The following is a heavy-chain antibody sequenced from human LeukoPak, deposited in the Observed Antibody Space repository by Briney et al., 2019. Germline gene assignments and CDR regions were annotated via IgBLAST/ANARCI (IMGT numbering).Heavy chain of an antibody. CDR3: ARVFWYNWNEPSHFDY. D-gene: IGHD1-20*01. CDR1: GGSISSSSYY. J-gene: IGHJ4*02. CDR2: IYHSGST. V-gene: IGHV4-39*07. Sequence: SETLSLTCTVSGGSISSSSYYWGWIRQPPGRGLEWIGYIYHSGSTYYNPSLKSRVTISVDRSKNQFSLKLSSVTAADTAVYYCARVFWYNWNEPSHFDYWGQGTLVTVSS.